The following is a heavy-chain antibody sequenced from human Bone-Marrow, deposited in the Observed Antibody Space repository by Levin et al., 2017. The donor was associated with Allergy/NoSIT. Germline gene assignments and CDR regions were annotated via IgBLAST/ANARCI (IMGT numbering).Heavy chain of an antibody. J-gene: IGHJ5*02. CDR3: ARKRSGWYNFWFDP. CDR1: GYTFTSYD. D-gene: IGHD6-19*01. Sequence: GESLKISCKASGYTFTSYDINWVRQATGQGLEWMGWMNPNSGNTGYAQKFQGRVTMTRNTSISTAYMELSSLRSEDTAVYYCARKRSGWYNFWFDPWGQGTLVTVSS. V-gene: IGHV1-8*01. CDR2: MNPNSGNT.